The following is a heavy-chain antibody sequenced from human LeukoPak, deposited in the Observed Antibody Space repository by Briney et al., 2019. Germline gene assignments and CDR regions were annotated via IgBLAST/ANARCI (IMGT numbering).Heavy chain of an antibody. CDR1: GFTFSSYA. J-gene: IGHJ6*03. CDR3: ARDPVAVAGTYYYYMDV. V-gene: IGHV3-30*04. D-gene: IGHD6-19*01. CDR2: ISYDGSNK. Sequence: GGSLRLSCAASGFTFSSYAMSGVRQAPGKGREWVAVISYDGSNKYYADSVKGRFTISRDNSKNKLYLQMNSLRAEDTAVYYCARDPVAVAGTYYYYMDVWGKGTTVTVSS.